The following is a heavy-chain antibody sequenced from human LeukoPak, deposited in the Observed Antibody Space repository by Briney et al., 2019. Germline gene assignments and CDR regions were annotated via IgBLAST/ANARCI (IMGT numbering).Heavy chain of an antibody. D-gene: IGHD3-10*01. CDR2: ISSSSSYI. J-gene: IGHJ4*02. Sequence: GGSLRLSCAVSGFTFSSYSMNWVRQAPGKGLEWVSSISSSSSYIYCADSVKGRFTISRDNAKNSLYLQMNSLRAEDTAVYYCARLWFGELFPANDYWGQGTLVTVSS. CDR1: GFTFSSYS. V-gene: IGHV3-21*01. CDR3: ARLWFGELFPANDY.